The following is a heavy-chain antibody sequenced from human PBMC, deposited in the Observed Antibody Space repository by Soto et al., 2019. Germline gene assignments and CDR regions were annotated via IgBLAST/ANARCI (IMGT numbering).Heavy chain of an antibody. CDR1: GYTFTSYA. CDR3: ARDDCSGGSCYSGWYFDL. V-gene: IGHV1-3*01. J-gene: IGHJ2*01. CDR2: INAGNGNT. D-gene: IGHD2-15*01. Sequence: QVQLVQSGAEVKKPGASVKVSCKASGYTFTSYAMHWVRQAPGQRLEWMGWINAGNGNTKYSQKFQGRVTITRDTSASTAYMELSSLRSEDTAVYYWARDDCSGGSCYSGWYFDLWGRGTLVTVSS.